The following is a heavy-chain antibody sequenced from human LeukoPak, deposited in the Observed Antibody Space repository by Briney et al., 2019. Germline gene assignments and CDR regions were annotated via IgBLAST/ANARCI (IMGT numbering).Heavy chain of an antibody. CDR2: IYTSGST. D-gene: IGHD3-22*01. Sequence: SETLSLTCTVSGGSISSYYWSWIRQPAGKGLEWIGRIYTSGSTNYNPSLKSRVTMSVDTSKNQCSLKLSSVTAADTAVYYCARDRYYYDSSGYARFDPWGQGTLVTVSS. V-gene: IGHV4-4*07. CDR3: ARDRYYYDSSGYARFDP. CDR1: GGSISSYY. J-gene: IGHJ5*02.